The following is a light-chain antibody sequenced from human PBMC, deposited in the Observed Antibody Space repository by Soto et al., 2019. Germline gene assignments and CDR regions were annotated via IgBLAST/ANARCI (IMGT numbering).Light chain of an antibody. CDR2: AAS. Sequence: DIQMTQSPSSLSASVGDRVTITCRTSQTISDYLNWYQHKPGKAPKLLISAASSLQSGVPSRFSGSGSGTDFTLTISSLEPEDFAVYYCQQRSKWPITFGQGTRLEIK. V-gene: IGKV1-39*01. CDR1: QTISDY. CDR3: QQRSKWPIT. J-gene: IGKJ5*01.